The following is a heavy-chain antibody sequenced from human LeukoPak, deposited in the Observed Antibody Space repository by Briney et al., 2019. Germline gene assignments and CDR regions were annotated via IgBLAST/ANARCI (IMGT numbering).Heavy chain of an antibody. CDR1: GYTFTSYY. CDR2: INPNGGST. CDR3: ARGNPPYYFNY. V-gene: IGHV1-46*01. Sequence: ASVKVPCKASGYTFTSYYMHWVRQAAGQGLEWMGLINPNGGSTTYAQKFQGRVTMTRDTSTSTVYMNLSSLRSEDTAVYSCARGNPPYYFNYWGQGTLVTVSS. D-gene: IGHD1-14*01. J-gene: IGHJ4*02.